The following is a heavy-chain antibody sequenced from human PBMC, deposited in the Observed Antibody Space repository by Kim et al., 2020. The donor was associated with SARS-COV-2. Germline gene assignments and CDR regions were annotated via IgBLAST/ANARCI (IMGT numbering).Heavy chain of an antibody. V-gene: IGHV3-30*18. Sequence: GGSLRLSCAASGFTFSSYGMHWVRQAPGKGLEWVAVISYDGSNKYYADSVKGRFTISRDNSKNTLYLQMNSLRAEDTAVYYCAKWEIIAAAGIPYWGQGTLVTVSS. CDR2: ISYDGSNK. D-gene: IGHD6-13*01. CDR1: GFTFSSYG. J-gene: IGHJ4*02. CDR3: AKWEIIAAAGIPY.